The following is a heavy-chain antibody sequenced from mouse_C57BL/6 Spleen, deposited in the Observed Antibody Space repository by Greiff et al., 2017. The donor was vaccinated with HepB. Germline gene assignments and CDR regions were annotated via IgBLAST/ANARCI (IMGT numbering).Heavy chain of an antibody. CDR1: GYTFTSYW. J-gene: IGHJ3*01. CDR3: ARLAYYDYDEAWFAY. CDR2: IYPGSGST. D-gene: IGHD2-4*01. V-gene: IGHV1-55*01. Sequence: VQLQQPGAELVKPGASVKMSCKASGYTFTSYWITWVKQRPGQGLEWIGDIYPGSGSTNYNEKFKSKATLTVDTSSSTAYMQLSSLTSEDSAVYYCARLAYYDYDEAWFAYWGQGTLVTVSA.